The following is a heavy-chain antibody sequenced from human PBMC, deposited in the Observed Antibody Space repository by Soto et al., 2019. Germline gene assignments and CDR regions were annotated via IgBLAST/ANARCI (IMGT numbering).Heavy chain of an antibody. V-gene: IGHV1-2*02. Sequence: GSSVKVSCKAFGYRFTGYYMHWVRQAPGQGLEWMGWIIPNNGVSNKSQKFQGRVSMTWDESISTAYMELSRLRSEDTAVYYCASDGRYFGWLLPFDYWG. D-gene: IGHD3-9*01. CDR1: GYRFTGYY. J-gene: IGHJ4*01. CDR2: IIPNNGVS. CDR3: ASDGRYFGWLLPFDY.